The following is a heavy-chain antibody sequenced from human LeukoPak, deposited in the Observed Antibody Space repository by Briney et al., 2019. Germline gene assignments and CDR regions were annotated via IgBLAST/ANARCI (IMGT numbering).Heavy chain of an antibody. D-gene: IGHD1-26*01. CDR1: GFTFSSYA. Sequence: PGRSLRLSCAASGFTFSSYAMHWVRQAPGKGLERVAVISYDGSNKYYADSVKGRFTISRDNSKNTLYLQMNSLRAEDTAVYYCARDRNSGSYALVYWGQGTLVTVSS. CDR3: ARDRNSGSYALVY. V-gene: IGHV3-30-3*01. CDR2: ISYDGSNK. J-gene: IGHJ4*02.